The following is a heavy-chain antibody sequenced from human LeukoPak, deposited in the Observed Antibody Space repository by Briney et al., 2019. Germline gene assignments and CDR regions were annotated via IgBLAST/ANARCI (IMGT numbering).Heavy chain of an antibody. Sequence: GGSLRLSCAASGFTFSNYYRTWIRQPPGKGLDWVANIKEEGDEKYYVDSVKGRFTISRDNAKNSLYLQMNNLRAEDTAVYYCAKNGGSWPFYFDYWGQGTLVTVSS. V-gene: IGHV3-7*01. D-gene: IGHD1-26*01. CDR2: IKEEGDEK. CDR1: GFTFSNYY. CDR3: AKNGGSWPFYFDY. J-gene: IGHJ4*02.